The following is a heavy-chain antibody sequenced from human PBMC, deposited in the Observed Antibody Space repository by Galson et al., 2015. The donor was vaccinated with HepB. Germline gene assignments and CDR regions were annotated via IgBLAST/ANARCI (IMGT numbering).Heavy chain of an antibody. D-gene: IGHD6-13*01. J-gene: IGHJ3*02. Sequence: SLRLSCAASGFAFSSYGMHWFRQAPGKGLEWVAVIYYDGTSKYYAESVKGRFTISRDNSKNTLYLQMNSLRAEDTAVYYCAREGQQLVRDVFDIWGQGTMVTVSS. CDR1: GFAFSSYG. V-gene: IGHV3-30*03. CDR3: AREGQQLVRDVFDI. CDR2: IYYDGTSK.